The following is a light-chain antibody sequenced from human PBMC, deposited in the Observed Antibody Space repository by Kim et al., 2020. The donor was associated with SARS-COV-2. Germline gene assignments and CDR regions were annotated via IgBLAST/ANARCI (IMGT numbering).Light chain of an antibody. J-gene: IGLJ3*02. CDR3: SAWDSGLSTWV. CDR2: MNN. V-gene: IGLV10-54*01. Sequence: LTAAHTYSRTSNDVSNGDATLRQQHQGHPPNLLSVMNNNRPSGVAARFSASRSEDTASLTITRRRPEDEADDYYSAWDSGLSTWVFGGGTQLTVL. CDR1: SNDVSNGD.